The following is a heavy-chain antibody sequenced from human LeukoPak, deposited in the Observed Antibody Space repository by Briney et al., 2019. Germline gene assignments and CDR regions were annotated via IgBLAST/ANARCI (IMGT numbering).Heavy chain of an antibody. CDR2: ISGSGGST. CDR1: GFTFSSYA. Sequence: GGSLRLSCAASGFTFSSYAMSWVRQAPGKGLEWVSAISGSGGSTYYADSVKGRFTISRDNSKNTLYLQMNSLRAEDTAVYYLSKNRSDYYYSSCYYFFYYLGQGTLVTVSS. J-gene: IGHJ4*02. D-gene: IGHD3-22*01. V-gene: IGHV3-23*01. CDR3: SKNRSDYYYSSCYYFFYY.